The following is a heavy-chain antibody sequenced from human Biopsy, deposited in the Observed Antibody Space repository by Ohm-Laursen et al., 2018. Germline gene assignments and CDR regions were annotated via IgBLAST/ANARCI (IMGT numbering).Heavy chain of an antibody. Sequence: SVKVSCKASSYTFTDYNIHWMRQAPGQGLEWLGYINCKTSATNYAKKFQGTVTMTRDTSISTAYLALGSLRSADTAIYYCARDPLNGHKHFDYWGQGSLVTVSS. CDR3: ARDPLNGHKHFDY. D-gene: IGHD2-8*01. CDR2: INCKTSAT. CDR1: SYTFTDYN. V-gene: IGHV1-2*02. J-gene: IGHJ4*02.